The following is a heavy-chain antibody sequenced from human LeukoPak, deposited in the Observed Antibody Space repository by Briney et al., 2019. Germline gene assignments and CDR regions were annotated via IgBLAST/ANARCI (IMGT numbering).Heavy chain of an antibody. J-gene: IGHJ4*02. D-gene: IGHD1-26*01. CDR3: ALMRWELPSFFDY. CDR2: ISGSGGST. V-gene: IGHV3-23*01. Sequence: SGRSLRLSCAASGFTFSSYAMSWVRQAPGKGLEWVSAISGSGGSTYYADSVKGRFTISRDNSKSTLYLQMNSLGAEDTAVYYCALMRWELPSFFDYWGQGTLVTVSS. CDR1: GFTFSSYA.